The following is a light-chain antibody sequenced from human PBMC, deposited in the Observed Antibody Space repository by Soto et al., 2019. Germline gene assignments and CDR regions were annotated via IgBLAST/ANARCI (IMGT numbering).Light chain of an antibody. CDR1: SSDVGGYNY. CDR2: DVS. Sequence: QSALTQPASVSGSPGQSITISCTGTSSDVGGYNYVSWYQQHPGKAPKLMIYDVSNRPPGVSNRFSGSKSGNTASLTISGLQAEDEADYYCSSYTSSSTLYVFGPGTKVPVL. J-gene: IGLJ1*01. V-gene: IGLV2-14*01. CDR3: SSYTSSSTLYV.